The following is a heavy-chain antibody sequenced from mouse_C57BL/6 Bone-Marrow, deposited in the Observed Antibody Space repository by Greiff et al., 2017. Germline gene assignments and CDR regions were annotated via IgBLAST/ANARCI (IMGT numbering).Heavy chain of an antibody. CDR2: IYPRSGNT. CDR3: ARGIITTVDY. CDR1: GYTFTSYG. J-gene: IGHJ2*01. V-gene: IGHV1-81*01. D-gene: IGHD1-1*01. Sequence: VQGVESGAELARPGASVKLSCKASGYTFTSYGISWVKQRTGQGLEWIGEIYPRSGNTYYNEKFKGKATLTADKSSSTAYMELRSLTSEDSAVYFCARGIITTVDYWGQGTTLTVSS.